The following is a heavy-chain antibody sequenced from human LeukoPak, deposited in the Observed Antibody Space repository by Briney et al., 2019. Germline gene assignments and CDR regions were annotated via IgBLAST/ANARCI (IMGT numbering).Heavy chain of an antibody. CDR2: IYTSGST. Sequence: SQTLSLTCTVSGGSISSGSYYWSWIRQPAGKGLEWIGRIYTSGSTNYNPSLKSRVTISVDTSKNQFSLKLSSVTAADTAVYYCARDRARGIFDYWGQGTLVTVSS. V-gene: IGHV4-61*02. D-gene: IGHD3-10*01. J-gene: IGHJ4*02. CDR1: GGSISSGSYY. CDR3: ARDRARGIFDY.